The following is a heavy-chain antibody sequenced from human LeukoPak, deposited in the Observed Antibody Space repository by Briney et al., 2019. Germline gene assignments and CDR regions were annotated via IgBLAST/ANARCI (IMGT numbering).Heavy chain of an antibody. J-gene: IGHJ6*03. Sequence: SETLSLTCAVYGGSFSGYYWSWIRQPPGKGLEWIGEINHSGSTNYNPSLKSRVTISVDTSKNQFSLKLSSVTAADTAVYYCARVGYYDFWAMDVWGKGTTVTVSS. CDR2: INHSGST. D-gene: IGHD3-3*01. CDR3: ARVGYYDFWAMDV. CDR1: GGSFSGYY. V-gene: IGHV4-34*01.